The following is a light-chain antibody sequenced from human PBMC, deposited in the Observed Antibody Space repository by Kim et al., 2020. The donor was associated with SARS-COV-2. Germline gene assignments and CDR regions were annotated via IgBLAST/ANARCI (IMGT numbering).Light chain of an antibody. J-gene: IGKJ4*01. V-gene: IGKV3-20*01. CDR2: GAS. CDR3: QQYGSSPLT. Sequence: LSQGERGTLACSASQSVSGSYLAWYQQKPGQAPRLLIYGASSRATGIPDRVSGSGSGTDFTLTISRLEPEDFAVYYCQQYGSSPLTFGGGTKLEIK. CDR1: QSVSGSY.